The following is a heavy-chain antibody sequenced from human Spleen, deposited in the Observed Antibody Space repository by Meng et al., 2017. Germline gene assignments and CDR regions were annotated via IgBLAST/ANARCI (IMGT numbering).Heavy chain of an antibody. J-gene: IGHJ6*02. CDR1: GGSFSGYY. CDR3: AGRIAAAGTDYYYGMDV. CDR2: INHSGST. Sequence: SETLSLTCAVYGGSFSGYYWSWIRQPPGKGLEWIGEINHSGSTNYNPSLKSRVTISVDTSKNQFSLKLSSVTAADTAVYYWAGRIAAAGTDYYYGMDVWGQGTKVTVSS. V-gene: IGHV4-34*01. D-gene: IGHD6-13*01.